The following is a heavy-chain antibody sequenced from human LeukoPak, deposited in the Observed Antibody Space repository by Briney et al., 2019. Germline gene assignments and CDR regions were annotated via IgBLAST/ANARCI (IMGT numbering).Heavy chain of an antibody. CDR2: IYYSGST. Sequence: SETLSLTCTVSGGSISSSSYYWGWIRQPPGKGLEWIGSIYYSGSTYYNPSLKSRVTISVGTSKNQFSLKLSSVTAADTAVYYCARIYSSSWRSAFDIWGQGTMVTVSS. J-gene: IGHJ3*02. D-gene: IGHD6-13*01. CDR1: GGSISSSSYY. V-gene: IGHV4-39*01. CDR3: ARIYSSSWRSAFDI.